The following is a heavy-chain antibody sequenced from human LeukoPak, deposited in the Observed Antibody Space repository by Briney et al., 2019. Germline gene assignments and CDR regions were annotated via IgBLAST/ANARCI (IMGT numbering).Heavy chain of an antibody. D-gene: IGHD1-26*01. CDR3: ARGRSNYYGMDV. Sequence: PSETLSLTCSVSDGSINSYYWNWIRRPPGKGLEWIGYIYYNENTNYSPSLKSRVTMSVDTSKNLFSLKVSSVTAADTAVYYCARGRSNYYGMDVWGQGTTVTVSS. J-gene: IGHJ6*02. V-gene: IGHV4-59*01. CDR2: IYYNENT. CDR1: DGSINSYY.